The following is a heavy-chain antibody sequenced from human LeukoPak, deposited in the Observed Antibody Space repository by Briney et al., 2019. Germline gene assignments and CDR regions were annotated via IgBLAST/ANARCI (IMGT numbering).Heavy chain of an antibody. Sequence: SETLSLTCTVSGGSIRSSSYYWGWIRQPPGKGLEWIGSIYYSGSTYYNPSLKSRVTISVDTSKNQFSLKLSSVTAADTAVYYCVRNQRPYKNNDFWSGYYHYYYYYYMDVWGKGTTVTVSS. J-gene: IGHJ6*03. CDR1: GGSIRSSSYY. D-gene: IGHD3-3*01. CDR3: VRNQRPYKNNDFWSGYYHYYYYYYMDV. CDR2: IYYSGST. V-gene: IGHV4-39*07.